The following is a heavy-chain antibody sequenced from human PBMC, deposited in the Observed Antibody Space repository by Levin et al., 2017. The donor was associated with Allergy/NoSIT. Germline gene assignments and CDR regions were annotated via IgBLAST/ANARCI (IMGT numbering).Heavy chain of an antibody. CDR2: IYSGGRT. CDR1: GFTVSNNY. CDR3: AGGGREYSYGSNWFDP. Sequence: PGGSLRLSCAASGFTVSNNYMSWVRQAPGKGLQWVSVIYSGGRTYYADSVKGRFTVSRDNSKNTLYLQMNSLRAEDTAVFYGAGGGREYSYGSNWFDPWGQGALVTVSS. J-gene: IGHJ5*02. D-gene: IGHD5-18*01. V-gene: IGHV3-66*02.